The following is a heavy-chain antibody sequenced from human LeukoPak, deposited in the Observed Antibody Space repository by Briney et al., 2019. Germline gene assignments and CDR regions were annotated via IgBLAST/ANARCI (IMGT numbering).Heavy chain of an antibody. CDR3: ARVGRGDHTWGSYYCDH. CDR2: ISSSGST. J-gene: IGHJ4*02. CDR1: GDSFSSYH. D-gene: IGHD3-16*01. Sequence: TSETLSLTCTVSGDSFSSYHWSWLRQPPGKGLEWLGYISSSGSTSYNPSLKSRVTISVDTSRNQFSLRLNSMTAADTAVYYCARVGRGDHTWGSYYCDHWGQGTLVSVSS. V-gene: IGHV4-59*01.